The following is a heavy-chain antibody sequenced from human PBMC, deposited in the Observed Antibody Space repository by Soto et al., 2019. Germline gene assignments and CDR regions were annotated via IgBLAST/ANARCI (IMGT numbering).Heavy chain of an antibody. V-gene: IGHV3-33*01. CDR2: IWPDGSNK. CDR3: ARDPCCSDGSCCDLDY. J-gene: IGHJ4*02. CDR1: GFPFNTFG. Sequence: QVQLVESGGGVVQPGMSLRLSCAASGFPFNTFGMHWVRQAPGKGLEWVAVIWPDGSNKYYADSVKGRFTVSRDNSKNTVDLQTNSLRAEDTALYYCARDPCCSDGSCCDLDYWGQGTLVTVSS. D-gene: IGHD2-15*01.